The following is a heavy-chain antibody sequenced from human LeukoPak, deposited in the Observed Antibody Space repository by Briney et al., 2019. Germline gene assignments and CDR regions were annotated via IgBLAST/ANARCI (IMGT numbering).Heavy chain of an antibody. CDR2: ISYDGSNK. V-gene: IGHV3-30-3*01. D-gene: IGHD4-17*01. Sequence: AGGSLRLSCAASGFTFSSYAMHWVRQAPGKGLEWVAVISYDGSNKYYADSVKGRFTISRDNSKNTLYLQMNSLRAEDTAVYYCARAYGDYVVDYWGQGTLVTVSS. J-gene: IGHJ4*02. CDR1: GFTFSSYA. CDR3: ARAYGDYVVDY.